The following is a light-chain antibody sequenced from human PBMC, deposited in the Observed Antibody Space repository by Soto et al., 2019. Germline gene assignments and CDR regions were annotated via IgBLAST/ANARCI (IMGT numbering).Light chain of an antibody. J-gene: IGKJ5*01. Sequence: DIVLTQSPGTLALSPGQRVTLSCRASQSVASSHLAWYQQRHGQAPRLVMFDASNRATGTPDRFSCSGSGTDFTLTISRLEAEDSAVYFCQQYGRSPFTFGQGTRLEIK. CDR1: QSVASSH. V-gene: IGKV3-20*01. CDR2: DAS. CDR3: QQYGRSPFT.